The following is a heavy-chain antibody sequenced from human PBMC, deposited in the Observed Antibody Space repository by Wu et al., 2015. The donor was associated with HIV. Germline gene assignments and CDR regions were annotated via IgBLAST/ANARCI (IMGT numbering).Heavy chain of an antibody. D-gene: IGHD2-15*01. CDR2: IIPMYGKP. CDR3: ARDRDGGGFLHGMDV. V-gene: IGHV1-69*13. CDR1: GGSFSDYA. Sequence: QVQLVQSGAGVKKPGSSVKVSCKASGGSFSDYAISWVRQAPGQGLEWMGRIIPMYGKPIDAQKFQGRITITADDSTSTVDMELSSLRSEDTAVYFCARDRDGGGFLHGMDVWGQGTTVTVSS. J-gene: IGHJ6*02.